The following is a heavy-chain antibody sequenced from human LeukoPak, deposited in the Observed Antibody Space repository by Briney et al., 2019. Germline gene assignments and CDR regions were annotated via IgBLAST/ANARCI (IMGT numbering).Heavy chain of an antibody. J-gene: IGHJ4*02. Sequence: PLGTLPLTSTASGGSTFSYYWRWIWQSPGKGLWRSGNIYDSGSTNYNPSLKSRVTISVDTSKNQCSLKLSSVTAADTAVYYCARQSISGSSLSYFDYWGQGTLVNVSS. V-gene: IGHV4-59*01. CDR2: IYDSGST. CDR1: GGSTFSYY. D-gene: IGHD3-22*01. CDR3: ARQSISGSSLSYFDY.